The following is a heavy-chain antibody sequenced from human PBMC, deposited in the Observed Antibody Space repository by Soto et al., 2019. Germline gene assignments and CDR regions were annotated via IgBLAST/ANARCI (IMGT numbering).Heavy chain of an antibody. J-gene: IGHJ5*02. CDR1: GYTFTGYY. D-gene: IGHD5-18*01. Sequence: GASVKVSCKASGYTFTGYYMHWVRQAPGQGLEWMGIINPSGGSTSYAQKFQGRVTMTRDTSTSTVYMELSSLRSEDTAVYYCARDSYGIWFDPWGQGTLVTLSS. CDR3: ARDSYGIWFDP. V-gene: IGHV1-46*01. CDR2: INPSGGST.